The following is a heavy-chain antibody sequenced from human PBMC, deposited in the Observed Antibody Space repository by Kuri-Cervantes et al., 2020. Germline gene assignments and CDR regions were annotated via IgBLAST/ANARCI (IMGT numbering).Heavy chain of an antibody. D-gene: IGHD6-19*01. V-gene: IGHV3-43D*03. CDR1: GFTCADYA. J-gene: IGHJ4*02. CDR3: AKEGSGWLDFDY. CDR2: ISWDGGST. Sequence: GGFLRLSCAASGFTCADYAMHWFRQAPGKGLEWVSGISWDGGSTYYADSVKGRFTISRDNSKNSLDLQMNSLRAEDTALYYCAKEGSGWLDFDYWGQGTLVTVSS.